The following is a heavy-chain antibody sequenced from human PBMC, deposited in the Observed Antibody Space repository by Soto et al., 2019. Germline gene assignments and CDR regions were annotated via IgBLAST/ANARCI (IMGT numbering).Heavy chain of an antibody. CDR2: INPNSGGT. D-gene: IGHD2-2*01. CDR1: GYTFTGYY. J-gene: IGHJ3*02. Sequence: QVQLVQSGAEVKKPGASVKVSCKASGYTFTGYYMHWVRQAPGQGLEWMGWINPNSGGTNYAQKFQGRVTMTRDTCISTAYMELSRLRSDDTAVYYCARATYCSSTSCPLGAFDIWGQGTMVTVSS. CDR3: ARATYCSSTSCPLGAFDI. V-gene: IGHV1-2*02.